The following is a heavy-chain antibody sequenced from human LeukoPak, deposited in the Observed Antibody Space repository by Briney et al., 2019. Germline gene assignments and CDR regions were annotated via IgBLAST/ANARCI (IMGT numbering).Heavy chain of an antibody. J-gene: IGHJ4*02. CDR3: ARQNRDYYDSSGYYV. D-gene: IGHD3-22*01. CDR2: IYYSGST. Sequence: SETLSLTCTVSGGSISSYYWSWIRQPPGRGLEWIGYIYYSGSTNYNPSLKSRVTISVDTSKNQFSLKLSSVTAADTAVYYCARQNRDYYDSSGYYVWGQGTLVTVSS. V-gene: IGHV4-59*08. CDR1: GGSISSYY.